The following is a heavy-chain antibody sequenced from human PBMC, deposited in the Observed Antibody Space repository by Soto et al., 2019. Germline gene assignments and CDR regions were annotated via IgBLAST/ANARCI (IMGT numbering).Heavy chain of an antibody. V-gene: IGHV4-30-2*01. CDR2: IYHSGST. CDR3: VRVPDY. CDR1: AGSISSGGYS. J-gene: IGHJ4*02. Sequence: PSETLSLTCVVSAGSISSGGYSWSWIRQPPGKGLDWIGYIYHSGSTYYNPSLKSRVTISVDRSKNQFSLKLSSVTAADTAVYYCVRVPDYWGQGTLVTVSS.